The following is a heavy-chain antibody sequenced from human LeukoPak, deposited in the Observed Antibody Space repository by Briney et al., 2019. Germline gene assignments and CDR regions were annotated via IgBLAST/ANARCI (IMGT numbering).Heavy chain of an antibody. CDR1: GSIFTDYW. Sequence: GASLKISCKGSGSIFTDYWIGWVRQMPGKGLEWMGIIYPGDSDTRYSPSFQGQVTISADKSISTAYLQWSSLKASDTAMYYCARSYYDTSIYAMDVWGQGTTVTVSS. J-gene: IGHJ6*02. CDR2: IYPGDSDT. D-gene: IGHD3-10*01. V-gene: IGHV5-51*01. CDR3: ARSYYDTSIYAMDV.